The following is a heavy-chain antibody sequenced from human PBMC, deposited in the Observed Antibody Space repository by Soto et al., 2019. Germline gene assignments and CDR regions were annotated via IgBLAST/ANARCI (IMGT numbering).Heavy chain of an antibody. D-gene: IGHD2-8*01. CDR3: ARGPCTGMGV. CDR1: GYTFTSYA. Sequence: QVQLVQSGAEEKKPGASVKVSCKASGYTFTSYAMHWVRQATGQRLEWMGWINAGNGNTRYSQKFQGRVTMTRDTHASTDYLELRSLRSADTAVYYCARGPCTGMGVGCQGTTVTV. J-gene: IGHJ6*02. V-gene: IGHV1-3*05. CDR2: INAGNGNT.